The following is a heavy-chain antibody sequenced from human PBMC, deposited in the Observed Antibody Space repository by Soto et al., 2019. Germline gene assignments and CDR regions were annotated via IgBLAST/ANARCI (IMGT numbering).Heavy chain of an antibody. CDR1: GFTFSSYW. D-gene: IGHD6-19*01. J-gene: IGHJ4*02. CDR2: IITDVIIT. CDR3: ARAGSGWYHFDY. Sequence: GSLRLSCAASGFTFSSYWMHWVRQAPGKGLVWVSRIITDVIITSYADSVQGRFTISSDNAKNTLYLQMNSLRADDTAVYYCARAGSGWYHFDYWGQGTLVTVSS. V-gene: IGHV3-74*01.